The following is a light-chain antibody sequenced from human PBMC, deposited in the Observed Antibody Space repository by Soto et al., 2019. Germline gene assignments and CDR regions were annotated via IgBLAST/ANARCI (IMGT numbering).Light chain of an antibody. CDR2: GAS. Sequence: EIVLTQSPGTLSLSPGERATLSCRASQSVSSSYLAWYQQKAGQAPRLLIYGASNRATGIPDRFSGSGSGSDFILTISRLEPEDFAVYYCQHYGSSWTFGQGTNVEIK. CDR3: QHYGSSWT. V-gene: IGKV3-20*01. CDR1: QSVSSSY. J-gene: IGKJ1*01.